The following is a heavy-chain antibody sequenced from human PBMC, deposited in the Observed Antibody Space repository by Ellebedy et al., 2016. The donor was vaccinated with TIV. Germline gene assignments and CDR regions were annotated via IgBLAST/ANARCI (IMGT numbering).Heavy chain of an antibody. CDR3: ARDGTVPLYYFEY. Sequence: ASVTVSCXASVYIFTSYYMHWVRQAPGQGLEWMGIINPSSGTTSNAQKFQGRVTMTRDTSTSTVYMELSSLRSEDTAIYYCARDGTVPLYYFEYWGQGTLVTVSS. CDR1: VYIFTSYY. CDR2: INPSSGTT. V-gene: IGHV1-46*03. D-gene: IGHD4-11*01. J-gene: IGHJ4*02.